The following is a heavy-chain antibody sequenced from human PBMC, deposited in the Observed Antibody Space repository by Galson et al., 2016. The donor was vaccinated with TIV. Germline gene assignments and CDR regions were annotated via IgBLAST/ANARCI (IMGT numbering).Heavy chain of an antibody. CDR2: IIPLFGGA. V-gene: IGHV1-69*13. J-gene: IGHJ6*02. CDR1: GDTFSSFV. Sequence: VKVSCKASGDTFSSFVISWVRQAPGQGLEWMGGIIPLFGGAHYAQKFQGRVTISADESTSTVYMELSGLRSGDTAMYYCAKCRNTAMDTYYYYYGLDVWGQGTTVTVSS. CDR3: AKCRNTAMDTYYYYYGLDV. D-gene: IGHD5-18*01.